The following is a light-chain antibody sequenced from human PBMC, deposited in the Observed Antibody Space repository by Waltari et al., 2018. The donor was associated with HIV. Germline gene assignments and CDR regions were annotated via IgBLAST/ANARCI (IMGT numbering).Light chain of an antibody. Sequence: QSALTQPASVSGSPGPSITISCTGPATDMPTYESVSWHQQHPGKAPKLILYEVLYLPSGFPSHFSGSKSGDTASLTISWLQAEDEDDYSCCSYTTRSFVIFGGGTKLTVL. CDR1: ATDMPTYES. CDR2: EVL. V-gene: IGLV2-14*01. J-gene: IGLJ2*01. CDR3: CSYTTRSFVI.